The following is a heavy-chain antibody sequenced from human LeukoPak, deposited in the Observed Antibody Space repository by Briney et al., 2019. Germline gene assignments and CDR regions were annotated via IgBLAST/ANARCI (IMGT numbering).Heavy chain of an antibody. CDR3: TTDYGSGSYRYFNY. Sequence: GGSLRLSCAASGFTFSNAWMSWVRQTSGKGLEWVGRIKSKTDGGTTDYVAPVKGRFTISRDDSKNTLYLQMNSLKSEDTAVYYCTTDYGSGSYRYFNYWGQGTLVTVSS. V-gene: IGHV3-15*01. J-gene: IGHJ4*02. CDR1: GFTFSNAW. CDR2: IKSKTDGGTT. D-gene: IGHD3-10*01.